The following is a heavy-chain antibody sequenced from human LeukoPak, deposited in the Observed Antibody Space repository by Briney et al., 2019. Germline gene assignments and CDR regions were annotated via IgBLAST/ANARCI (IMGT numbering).Heavy chain of an antibody. CDR3: ARRTPIVSRPIDQ. Sequence: SETLSLTCAVYGGSFSGYYWSWIRQPPGKGLEWIGYVYYTEITNYNPSLKSRVTISLDTSRNEISLKLASVTVADMAVYYCARRTPIVSRPIDQWGQGLLVTVST. CDR1: GGSFSGYY. CDR2: VYYTEIT. V-gene: IGHV4-34*01. D-gene: IGHD5/OR15-5a*01. J-gene: IGHJ4*02.